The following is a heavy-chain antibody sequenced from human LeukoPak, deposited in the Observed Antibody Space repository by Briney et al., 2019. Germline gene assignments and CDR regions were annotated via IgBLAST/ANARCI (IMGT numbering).Heavy chain of an antibody. V-gene: IGHV1-2*02. CDR3: ARENQLGNAFDI. J-gene: IGHJ3*02. CDR1: GYTFTRYY. D-gene: IGHD7-27*01. Sequence: ASVKVSCKASGYTFTRYYIHWVRQAPGQGLEWMGWINPNSGGTNYAQRSQGRVTMTRDTSINTAYMEVSRLRSDDTAVYYCARENQLGNAFDIWGQGTMVTVSS. CDR2: INPNSGGT.